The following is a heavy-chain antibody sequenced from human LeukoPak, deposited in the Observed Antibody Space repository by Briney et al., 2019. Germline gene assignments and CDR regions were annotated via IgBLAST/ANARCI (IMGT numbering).Heavy chain of an antibody. V-gene: IGHV3-21*01. CDR2: ISSGSIYI. D-gene: IGHD4-17*01. J-gene: IGHJ4*02. CDR1: GFTFSSHA. Sequence: GGSLRLSCAASGFTFSSHAMSWVRQAPGKGLEWVSSISSGSIYIYYADSVKGRFTISRDNAKNSLYLQMNSLRAEDTAVYYCARVMTTVTKAFDYWGQGTLVTVSS. CDR3: ARVMTTVTKAFDY.